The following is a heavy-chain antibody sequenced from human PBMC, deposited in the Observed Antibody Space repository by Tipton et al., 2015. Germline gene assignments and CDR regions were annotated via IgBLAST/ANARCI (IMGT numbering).Heavy chain of an antibody. CDR1: GGSVSSGSYY. V-gene: IGHV4-61*01. Sequence: TLSLTCTVSGGSVSSGSYYWSWIRPPPGKGLEWIGYISFSDTTHYNPSPKSRITISLNTSKNQFSLKMSSVTAADTAGYFCARDLEHGMDVWGQGTTVTVS. CDR3: ARDLEHGMDV. CDR2: ISFSDTT. J-gene: IGHJ6*02.